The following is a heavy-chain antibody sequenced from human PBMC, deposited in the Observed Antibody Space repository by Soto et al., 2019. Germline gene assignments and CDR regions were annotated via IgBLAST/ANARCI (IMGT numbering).Heavy chain of an antibody. CDR1: GITFSHYA. CDR2: ISYEGSNK. Sequence: GGSLRLSCAASGITFSHYAMHWVRQAPGKGLEWVAVISYEGSNKYYVDSVKGRFTISRDNSKNTLYLQMNSLRADDTAVYYCVMDTPMLWNYFDYWGQGNLVTVSS. J-gene: IGHJ4*02. CDR3: VMDTPMLWNYFDY. V-gene: IGHV3-30-3*01. D-gene: IGHD5-18*01.